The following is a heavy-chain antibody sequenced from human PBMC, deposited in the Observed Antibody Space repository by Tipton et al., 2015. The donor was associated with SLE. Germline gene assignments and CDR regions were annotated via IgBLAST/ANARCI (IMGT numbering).Heavy chain of an antibody. J-gene: IGHJ4*02. V-gene: IGHV4-34*01. CDR3: ARGRRPVIRYFDGPKGAFFDS. Sequence: TLSLTCAVYGGSFNGHYWNWFRQFQGKGLQWIGESNESGITHYNSSLKSRVTISVGTSKNQFTLKLSSVTAADTALYYCARGRRPVIRYFDGPKGAFFDSWGQGNLVTVSS. CDR2: SNESGIT. CDR1: GGSFNGHY. D-gene: IGHD3-9*01.